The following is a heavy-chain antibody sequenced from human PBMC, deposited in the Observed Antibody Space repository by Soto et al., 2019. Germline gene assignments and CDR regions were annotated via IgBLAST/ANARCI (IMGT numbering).Heavy chain of an antibody. V-gene: IGHV3-13*05. Sequence: GGSLRLSCEASGFTFSSYDMHWFRQAPGKGLEWVSAIGTAGDPYYPGSVKGRFTISRENAKNSLYLQMNSLRAGDTAVYYRARGGRHDSRGYYDEEALDIWGQGTMVTVSS. J-gene: IGHJ3*02. D-gene: IGHD3-22*01. CDR3: ARGGRHDSRGYYDEEALDI. CDR2: IGTAGDP. CDR1: GFTFSSYD.